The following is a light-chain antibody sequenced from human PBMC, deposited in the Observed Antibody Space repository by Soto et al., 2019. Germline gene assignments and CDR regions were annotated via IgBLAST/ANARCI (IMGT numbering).Light chain of an antibody. CDR2: SDN. Sequence: QLVLTQPPSASGTPGQRVTIFCSGSSSNIGSYTVNWYQQLPGTAPKLLIYSDNQRPSGVPDRFSGSKSGTSASLAISGLQSEDEADYYCATWDASLNGWVFGGGTKLTVL. CDR3: ATWDASLNGWV. V-gene: IGLV1-44*01. J-gene: IGLJ2*01. CDR1: SSNIGSYT.